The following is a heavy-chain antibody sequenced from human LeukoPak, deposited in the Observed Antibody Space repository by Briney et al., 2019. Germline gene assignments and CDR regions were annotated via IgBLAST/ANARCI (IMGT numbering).Heavy chain of an antibody. V-gene: IGHV4-39*01. D-gene: IGHD3-10*01. CDR3: ARQYGSGSYYPPFDY. J-gene: IGHJ4*02. Sequence: SETLSLTCTVSGGSISSSTYFWGWIRQPPGKGLEWIGTIYYSGSTYYNPSLKSRVTISVDTSKNQFSLRLSSVTASDTAVYYCARQYGSGSYYPPFDYWGQGTLVTVSS. CDR2: IYYSGST. CDR1: GGSISSSTYF.